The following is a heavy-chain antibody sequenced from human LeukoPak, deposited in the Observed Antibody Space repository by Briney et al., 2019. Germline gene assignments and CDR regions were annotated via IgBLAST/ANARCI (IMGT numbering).Heavy chain of an antibody. D-gene: IGHD3-22*01. J-gene: IGHJ4*02. V-gene: IGHV1-69*06. Sequence: ASVKVSCKAAGRTLSSYAISWVRQAPGQGLEWMGGIIPIFGTAHYAQKFQGRVTITADKSTRTAYIELSSLRSEDTAVYYCARSRLYYYDSSGYYPSYYFDYWGQGTLVTVSS. CDR3: ARSRLYYYDSSGYYPSYYFDY. CDR2: IIPIFGTA. CDR1: GRTLSSYA.